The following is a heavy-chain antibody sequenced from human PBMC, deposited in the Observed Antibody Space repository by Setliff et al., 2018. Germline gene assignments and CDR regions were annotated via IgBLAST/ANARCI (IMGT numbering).Heavy chain of an antibody. CDR1: GFTFFSYT. J-gene: IGHJ4*02. D-gene: IGHD1-26*01. CDR3: ASANTTGYYYFDY. CDR2: INQDGSEK. Sequence: PGGSLRLSCTTSGFTFFSYTMSWVRQAPGKGLEGVANINQDGSEKYYVDSGKGRFTISRDNAKNSVYLQMNSLRAEDTAVYYCASANTTGYYYFDYWGQGTLVTVSS. V-gene: IGHV3-7*01.